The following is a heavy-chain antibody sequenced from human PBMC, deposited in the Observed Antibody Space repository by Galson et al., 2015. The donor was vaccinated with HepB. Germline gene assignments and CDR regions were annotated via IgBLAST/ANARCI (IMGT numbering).Heavy chain of an antibody. CDR1: GFTFSDYW. D-gene: IGHD2-21*02. CDR2: INSDGSRT. Sequence: SLRLSCAASGFTFSDYWMHWVRQAPGKGLVWVSHINSDGSRTNYADSMKGRFTISRDNAKNTLNLQMNSLRAEDAAVYYCARGGVTAAQDYWGQGTLVTVSS. V-gene: IGHV3-74*01. CDR3: ARGGVTAAQDY. J-gene: IGHJ4*02.